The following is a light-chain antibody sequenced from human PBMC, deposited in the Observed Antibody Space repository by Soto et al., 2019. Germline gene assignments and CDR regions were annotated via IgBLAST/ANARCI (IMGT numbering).Light chain of an antibody. J-gene: IGKJ5*01. V-gene: IGKV1-5*01. Sequence: IQMTPSPSTLTASVGDSDPITCRASQSISSWLAWYQVKPGKAPKLLIYAASTLESGVPSRFSATVSGTEFSLTITSLQPEDFATYYCQQLFDSPITVGQGTRLEI. CDR2: AAS. CDR1: QSISSW. CDR3: QQLFDSPIT.